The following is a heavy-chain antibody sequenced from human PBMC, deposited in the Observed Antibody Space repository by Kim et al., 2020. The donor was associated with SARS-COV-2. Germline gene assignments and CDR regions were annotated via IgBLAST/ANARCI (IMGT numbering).Heavy chain of an antibody. D-gene: IGHD3-10*01. CDR3: ARLMIRGVLMFYFDF. CDR2: IYYIGST. CDR1: GGSISGGTDY. J-gene: IGHJ4*02. V-gene: IGHV4-39*01. Sequence: SETLSLTCTVSGGSISGGTDYWGWVRQPPGRGLEWVGSIYYIGSTYYNPSLKNRATISGDTSKNQFSLELSSVTAADTAVYYCARLMIRGVLMFYFDFWGQGALVTVSS.